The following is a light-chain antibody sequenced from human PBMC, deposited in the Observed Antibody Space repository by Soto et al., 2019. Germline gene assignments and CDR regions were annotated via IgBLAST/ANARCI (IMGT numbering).Light chain of an antibody. CDR1: SSDICSYNY. Sequence: QSALTQPASVSGSPGQSITISCTGASSDICSYNYVSWYQQHLGKAPKLIIYEVSNRPSGVSNRLSGSKSGNTASLTISGLQTEDEADYYCSSYTGTTTVFGGGTQLAV. V-gene: IGLV2-14*01. CDR2: EVS. J-gene: IGLJ3*02. CDR3: SSYTGTTTV.